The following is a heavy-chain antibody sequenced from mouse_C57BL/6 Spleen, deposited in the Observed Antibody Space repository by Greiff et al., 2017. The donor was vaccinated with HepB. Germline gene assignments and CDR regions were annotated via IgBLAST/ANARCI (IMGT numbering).Heavy chain of an antibody. CDR2: IYPGDGDT. D-gene: IGHD3-2*02. Sequence: QVQLQQSGAELVKPGASVKISCKASGYAFSSYWMNWVKQRPGKGLEWIGQIYPGDGDTNYNGKFKGKATLTADKSSSTAYMQLSSLTSEDSAVYFCARSGCAYAMDYWGQGTSVTVSS. CDR3: ARSGCAYAMDY. CDR1: GYAFSSYW. V-gene: IGHV1-80*01. J-gene: IGHJ4*01.